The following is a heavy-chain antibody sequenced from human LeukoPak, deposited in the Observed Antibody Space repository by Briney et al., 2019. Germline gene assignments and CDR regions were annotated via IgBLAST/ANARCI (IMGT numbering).Heavy chain of an antibody. Sequence: GGSLRLSCAASGFTFSNSWMTWVRQAPGKGLEWVASIKQDGSVQHYVDSVKGRFAISRDNAKNSLYLQMNSLRDEDTAMYYCARNRAAPENWGQGTLVTVSS. CDR2: IKQDGSVQ. D-gene: IGHD1-14*01. V-gene: IGHV3-7*01. CDR3: ARNRAAPEN. J-gene: IGHJ4*02. CDR1: GFTFSNSW.